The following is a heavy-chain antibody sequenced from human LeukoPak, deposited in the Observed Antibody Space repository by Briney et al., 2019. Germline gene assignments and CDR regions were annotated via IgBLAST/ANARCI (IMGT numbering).Heavy chain of an antibody. Sequence: GGSLRLSCAASGFTFDDYGMNWVRQAPGKGLEWVSGINWDGSNTGYADSVKGRFTISRDNAKNSLYLQMHSLRAEDTAVYYCARVKYDSSGYYGILDYWGQGTLVTVSS. J-gene: IGHJ4*02. CDR3: ARVKYDSSGYYGILDY. CDR2: INWDGSNT. CDR1: GFTFDDYG. D-gene: IGHD3-22*01. V-gene: IGHV3-20*04.